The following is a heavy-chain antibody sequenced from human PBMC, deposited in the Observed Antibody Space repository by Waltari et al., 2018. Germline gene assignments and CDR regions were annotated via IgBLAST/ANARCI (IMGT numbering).Heavy chain of an antibody. CDR1: GGSLSRYY. D-gene: IGHD3-10*01. CDR3: ARAGGAPYNWFDP. Sequence: QVQLQESGPGLVKPSETLSLTCTVSGGSLSRYYWSWIRQPPGKGREWIGFIYYSGSHNYNPPLKSRVTISLDTSNNQFSLKLSSLTAADTAVYYCARAGGAPYNWFDPWGQGTLVTVSS. CDR2: IYYSGSH. V-gene: IGHV4-59*01. J-gene: IGHJ5*02.